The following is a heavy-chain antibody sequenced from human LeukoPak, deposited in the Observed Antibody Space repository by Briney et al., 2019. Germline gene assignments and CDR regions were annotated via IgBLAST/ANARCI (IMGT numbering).Heavy chain of an antibody. D-gene: IGHD3-22*01. J-gene: IGHJ4*02. CDR2: IYYSGST. Sequence: PSETLSLTCTVSGASISSYYWSWIRQPPGKGLEWIGYIYYSGSTNYNPSLKSRVTISVDTSKNQFSLKLSSVTAADTAVYYCARGHGSYYYDSSGYLLTDYWGQGTLVTVSS. CDR3: ARGHGSYYYDSSGYLLTDY. CDR1: GASISSYY. V-gene: IGHV4-59*01.